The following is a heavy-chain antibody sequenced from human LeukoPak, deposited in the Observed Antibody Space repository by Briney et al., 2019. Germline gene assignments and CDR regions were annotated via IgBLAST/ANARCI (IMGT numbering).Heavy chain of an antibody. CDR1: GFTFSSYA. V-gene: IGHV3-23*01. J-gene: IGHJ4*02. Sequence: GGSLRLSCAASGFTFSSYAMSWVRQAPGKGLEWVSTISGGGGSTYYADSVKGRFTISRDNFKNTLYLQINTLRAEDTAVYSCARGGTMYFGSGNFDYWGQGTLVTVSS. CDR3: ARGGTMYFGSGNFDY. CDR2: ISGGGGST. D-gene: IGHD3-10*01.